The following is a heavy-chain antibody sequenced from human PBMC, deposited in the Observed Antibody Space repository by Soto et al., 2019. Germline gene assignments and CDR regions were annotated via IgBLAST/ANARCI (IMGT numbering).Heavy chain of an antibody. CDR2: ISAYNGNT. D-gene: IGHD3-3*01. V-gene: IGHV1-18*01. CDR3: AKDPILTNSPASPVNWYFDL. J-gene: IGHJ2*01. CDR1: GYTFTSYG. Sequence: QVQLVQSGAEVKKPGASVKVSCKASGYTFTSYGISWVRQAPGQGLEWMGWISAYNGNTNYAQKFQGRVTMTTDTSTNTAYVELRSLRSDDTAVYYCAKDPILTNSPASPVNWYFDLWGRGTLVAVSS.